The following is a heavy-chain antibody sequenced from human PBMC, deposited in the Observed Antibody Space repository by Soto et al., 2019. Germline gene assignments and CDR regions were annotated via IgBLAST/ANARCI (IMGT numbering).Heavy chain of an antibody. D-gene: IGHD6-13*01. CDR3: ARDRSSSYLSNNWFDP. V-gene: IGHV4-4*02. Sequence: QVQLQESGPGLVKPSGTLSLTCAVSGGSISSSNWWSWVRQPPGKGLEWIGEIYHSGSTNYNPSLKRRVTISVDKSKNQFSLKLSSVTAADTAVYYCARDRSSSYLSNNWFDPWGQGTLVTVSS. CDR2: IYHSGST. CDR1: GGSISSSNW. J-gene: IGHJ5*02.